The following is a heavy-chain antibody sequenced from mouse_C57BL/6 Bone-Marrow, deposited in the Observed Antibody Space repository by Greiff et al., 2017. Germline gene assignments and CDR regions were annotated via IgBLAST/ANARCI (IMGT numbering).Heavy chain of an antibody. CDR2: IHPNSGST. D-gene: IGHD2-3*01. Sequence: QVQLQQPGAELVKPGASVKLSCKASGYTFTSYWMHWVKQRPGQGLEWIGMIHPNSGSTNYNEKFKSKATLTVDKSSSTAYMQLSSLTSEDSAVYYCARDDGYYEAMDYWGQGTSVTVSS. CDR1: GYTFTSYW. V-gene: IGHV1-64*01. CDR3: ARDDGYYEAMDY. J-gene: IGHJ4*01.